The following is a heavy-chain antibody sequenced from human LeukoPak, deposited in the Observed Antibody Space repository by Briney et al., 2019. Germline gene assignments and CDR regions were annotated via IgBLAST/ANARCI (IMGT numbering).Heavy chain of an antibody. CDR2: INPSGGST. V-gene: IGHV1-46*01. J-gene: IGHJ4*02. Sequence: ASVKVSCKASGYTFTSYYMHWVRQAPERGLEWMGIINPSGGSTSYAQKFQGRVTMTRDTSTSTVYMELSSLRSEDTAVYYCARVRLGSGSYYNALDYWGQGTLVTVSS. CDR1: GYTFTSYY. D-gene: IGHD3-10*01. CDR3: ARVRLGSGSYYNALDY.